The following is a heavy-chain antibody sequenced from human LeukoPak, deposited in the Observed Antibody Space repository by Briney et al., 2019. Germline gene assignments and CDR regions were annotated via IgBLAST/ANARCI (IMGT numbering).Heavy chain of an antibody. Sequence: TGGSLRLSCAASGFTFSSYAMTWVRQAPGKWLEWVAGISGSGGTTYYADSVKGRLTVSRDNSKNTLYLQMHSLRAEDTAVYYCAKGRDTLVRGVIITTRFDNWGQGTLVTVSS. CDR3: AKGRDTLVRGVIITTRFDN. V-gene: IGHV3-23*01. J-gene: IGHJ4*02. D-gene: IGHD3-10*01. CDR1: GFTFSSYA. CDR2: ISGSGGTT.